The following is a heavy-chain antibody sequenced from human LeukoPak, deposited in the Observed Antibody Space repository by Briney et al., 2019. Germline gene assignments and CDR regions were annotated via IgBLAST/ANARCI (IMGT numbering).Heavy chain of an antibody. CDR2: INPSGGST. CDR1: GYTFTSYY. V-gene: IGHV1-46*01. Sequence: ASVKVSCKASGYTFTSYYMHWVRQAPGQGLEWMGIINPSGGSTSYAQKFQGRVTMTRDTSTSTVYMELSSLRSEDTAVYYCARSGAIWYYYYYYMDVRGKGTTVTVSS. CDR3: ARSGAIWYYYYYYMDV. J-gene: IGHJ6*03. D-gene: IGHD2-2*01.